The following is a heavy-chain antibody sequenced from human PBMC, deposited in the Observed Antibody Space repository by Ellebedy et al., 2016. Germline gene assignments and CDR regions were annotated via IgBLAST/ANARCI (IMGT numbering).Heavy chain of an antibody. Sequence: ASVKVSCKASGYTFTSYGISWARQAPGQGLEWMGWISAYNGNTNYAQKFQGRVTITADKSTSTAYMELSRLRSEDTAVYYCAREDSSGYYYFDYWGQGTLVTVSS. CDR2: ISAYNGNT. CDR3: AREDSSGYYYFDY. CDR1: GYTFTSYG. V-gene: IGHV1-18*01. D-gene: IGHD3-22*01. J-gene: IGHJ4*02.